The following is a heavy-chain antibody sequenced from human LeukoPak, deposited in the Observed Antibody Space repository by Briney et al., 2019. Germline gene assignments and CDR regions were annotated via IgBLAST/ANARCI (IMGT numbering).Heavy chain of an antibody. CDR1: GFTFTSYA. CDR2: IRGSGGST. CDR3: AIEGVAATGTFDI. J-gene: IGHJ3*02. V-gene: IGHV3-23*01. Sequence: GGSLRLSCAASGFTFTSYAMSWVRQAPGKGLEWVSGIRGSGGSTYYADSVKGRFSISRDNSKNTLDLQMNSLRTEDTAVYYCAIEGVAATGTFDIWGQGTMVTVSS. D-gene: IGHD2-15*01.